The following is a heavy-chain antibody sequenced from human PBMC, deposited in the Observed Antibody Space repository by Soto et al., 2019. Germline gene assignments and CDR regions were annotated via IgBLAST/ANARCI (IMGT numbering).Heavy chain of an antibody. J-gene: IGHJ4*01. V-gene: IGHV3-23*01. CDR2: ISGSGGER. D-gene: IGHD6-19*01. Sequence: GGSLRFSCAASGFTFRTYGMTWVRQAPGKGLEWVSGISGSGGERYYGDSGEGRFSISRDNSENTLFLQMHSLRAEDTAIYYCAKDTLNDSGSFDYWGQGTLVTVSS. CDR1: GFTFRTYG. CDR3: AKDTLNDSGSFDY.